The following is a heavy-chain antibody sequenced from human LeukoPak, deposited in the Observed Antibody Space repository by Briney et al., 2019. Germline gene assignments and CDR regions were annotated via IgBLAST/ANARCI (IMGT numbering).Heavy chain of an antibody. J-gene: IGHJ1*01. Sequence: ASVKVSCKTSGYTFTANYIHWVRQAPGQGLEWMGWINPKSGVTNYAQKFRGRVTMTRDTSISTAYMELNSLRSDDTAVYFCARRQPYCSGGACYHWGQGTLVTVSS. CDR1: GYTFTANY. V-gene: IGHV1-2*02. CDR2: INPKSGVT. CDR3: ARRQPYCSGGACYH. D-gene: IGHD2-15*01.